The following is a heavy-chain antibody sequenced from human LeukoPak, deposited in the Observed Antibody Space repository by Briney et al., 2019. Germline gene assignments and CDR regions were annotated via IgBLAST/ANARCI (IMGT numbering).Heavy chain of an antibody. D-gene: IGHD3-22*01. Sequence: PSETLSLTCTVSGGSISSYYWSWIRQPPGKGLEWIGYIYYSGSTNYNPSLKGRVTISVDTSKNQFSLKLSSVTAADTAVYYCARVVSGYYDSSGYYYSFDYWGQGTLVTVSS. V-gene: IGHV4-59*01. CDR3: ARVVSGYYDSSGYYYSFDY. CDR1: GGSISSYY. CDR2: IYYSGST. J-gene: IGHJ4*02.